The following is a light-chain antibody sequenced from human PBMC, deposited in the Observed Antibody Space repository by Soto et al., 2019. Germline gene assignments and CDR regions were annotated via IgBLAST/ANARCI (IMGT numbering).Light chain of an antibody. CDR3: QQYNDLPIT. V-gene: IGKV3-15*01. CDR2: GAS. CDR1: QSVGDN. Sequence: EVVMTQSPATLSVSPGERVILSCRSSQSVGDNLAWLQQKPGQGPRLLIYGASTRATGIPARFSGSGSETEFTLTISSLRSEDSAVYLCQQYNDLPITFGQGIRLEI. J-gene: IGKJ5*01.